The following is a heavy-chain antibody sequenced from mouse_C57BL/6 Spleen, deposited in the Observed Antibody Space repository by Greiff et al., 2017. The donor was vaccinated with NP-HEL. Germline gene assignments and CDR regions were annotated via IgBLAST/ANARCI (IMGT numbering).Heavy chain of an antibody. CDR2: IYPRSGNT. Sequence: VQLQQSGAELARPGASVKLSCKASGYTFTSYGISWVKQRTGQGLEWIGEIYPRSGNTYYNEKFKGKATLTADKSSSTAYMELRSLTSEDSAVYFCARSYYGSSLDYWGQGTTLTVSA. CDR1: GYTFTSYG. CDR3: ARSYYGSSLDY. D-gene: IGHD1-1*01. J-gene: IGHJ2*01. V-gene: IGHV1-81*01.